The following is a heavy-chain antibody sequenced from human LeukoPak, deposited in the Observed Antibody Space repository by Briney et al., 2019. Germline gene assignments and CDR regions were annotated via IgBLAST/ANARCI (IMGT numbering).Heavy chain of an antibody. CDR3: ARGRRYCSSTSCYRGTRHYYMDV. D-gene: IGHD2-2*02. CDR2: IYHSGST. J-gene: IGHJ6*03. Sequence: SETLSLTCTVSGYSISSGYYWGWIRRPPGKGLEWIGSIYHSGSTNYNPSLKSRVTISVDTSKNQFSLKLSFVTAADTAVYYCARGRRYCSSTSCYRGTRHYYMDVWGKGTTVTVSS. V-gene: IGHV4-38-2*02. CDR1: GYSISSGYY.